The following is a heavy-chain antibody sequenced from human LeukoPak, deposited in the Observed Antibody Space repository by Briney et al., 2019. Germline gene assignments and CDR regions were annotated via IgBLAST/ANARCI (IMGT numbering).Heavy chain of an antibody. CDR1: GGSISSSSYY. Sequence: SETLSLTCSVSGGSISSSSYYWNWIRQPPGKGLEWVGSIYYSGTTYYNSSLKSRVTISEDTSKNRFSLMLTSVTAADTAVYYCARQVSDYFYYYIDVWGEGTTVIVTS. J-gene: IGHJ6*03. V-gene: IGHV4-39*01. CDR3: ARQVSDYFYYYIDV. CDR2: IYYSGTT.